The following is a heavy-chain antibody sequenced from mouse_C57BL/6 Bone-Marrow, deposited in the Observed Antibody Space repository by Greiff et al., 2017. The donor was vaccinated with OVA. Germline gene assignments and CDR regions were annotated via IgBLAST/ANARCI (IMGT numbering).Heavy chain of an antibody. D-gene: IGHD1-1*01. CDR2: ISDGGSYT. CDR3: AREDYGSSSWFAY. V-gene: IGHV5-4*01. CDR1: GFTFSSYA. Sequence: DVLLVASWGGLVKPGGSLKLSCAASGFTFSSYAMSWVRQTPEKMLEWVATISDGGSYTYYPDNVKGRFTISRDNAKNNLYLQMSHLKSEDTAMYYCAREDYGSSSWFAYWGQGTLVTVSA. J-gene: IGHJ3*01.